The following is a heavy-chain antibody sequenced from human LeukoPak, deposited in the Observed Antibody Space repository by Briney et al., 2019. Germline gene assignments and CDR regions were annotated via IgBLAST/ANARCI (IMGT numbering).Heavy chain of an antibody. CDR1: GFTVSSNY. CDR2: IYSGGST. Sequence: PGGSLRLSCAASGFTVSSNYMSWVRQAPGKGLEWVSVIYSGGSTYYADSVKGRFTISRDNSKNTLYLQVNSLRAADTAVYYCAKVQEMATILPPFHYWGQGTLVTVSS. V-gene: IGHV3-53*01. J-gene: IGHJ4*02. D-gene: IGHD5-24*01. CDR3: AKVQEMATILPPFHY.